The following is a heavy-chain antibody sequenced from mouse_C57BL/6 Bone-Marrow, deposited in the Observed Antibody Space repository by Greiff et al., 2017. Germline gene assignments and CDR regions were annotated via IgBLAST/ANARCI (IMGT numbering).Heavy chain of an antibody. V-gene: IGHV1-81*01. Sequence: VQLQESVAELARPGASVKLSCKASGYTFTSYGISWVKQRTGQGLAWIGEIYPSSGTTYYNEKFKGKATLTADKSSRTAYMELRSLTSAASSVYFGARVAYSGPEWGQGSLVTVSA. D-gene: IGHD6-5*01. CDR1: GYTFTSYG. CDR3: ARVAYSGPE. J-gene: IGHJ3*02. CDR2: IYPSSGTT.